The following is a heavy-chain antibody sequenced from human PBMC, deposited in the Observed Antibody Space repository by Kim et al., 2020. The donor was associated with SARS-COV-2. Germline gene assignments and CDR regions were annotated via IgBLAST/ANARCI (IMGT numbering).Heavy chain of an antibody. V-gene: IGHV3-30*01. CDR3: ARGDYRDYGDYVMGDY. Sequence: SVKGRFTISRDNSKNTLYLPMNSLRAEDTAVYYCARGDYRDYGDYVMGDYWGQGTLVTVSS. J-gene: IGHJ4*02. D-gene: IGHD4-17*01.